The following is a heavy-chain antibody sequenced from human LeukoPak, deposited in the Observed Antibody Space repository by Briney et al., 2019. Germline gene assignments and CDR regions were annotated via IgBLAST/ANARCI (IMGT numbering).Heavy chain of an antibody. Sequence: PSETLSLTCTVSGGSISSYYWSWIRQPAGKGLEWIGRIYTSGSTNYNPSLKSRVTMSVDTSKNQFSLKLSSVTAADTAVYYCARAYSYSSSWYRSRYFDYWGQGTLVTVSS. CDR3: ARAYSYSSSWYRSRYFDY. V-gene: IGHV4-4*07. D-gene: IGHD6-13*01. CDR1: GGSISSYY. CDR2: IYTSGST. J-gene: IGHJ4*02.